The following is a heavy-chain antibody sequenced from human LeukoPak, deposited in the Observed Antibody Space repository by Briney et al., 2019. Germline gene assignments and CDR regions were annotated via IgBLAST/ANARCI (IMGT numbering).Heavy chain of an antibody. V-gene: IGHV3-48*03. CDR3: ARVTAFLYTATLTHHP. J-gene: IGHJ5*02. CDR1: GFTFTSYQ. CDR2: TSSSGNTI. Sequence: GGSLRLSCAASGFTFTSYQMSWVRQAPGKGLEWVSYTSSSGNTIYYADSVKGRFTISRDNANNSLYLQINSLRAEDTAVYYCARVTAFLYTATLTHHPWGQGTLVTVSS. D-gene: IGHD4-17*01.